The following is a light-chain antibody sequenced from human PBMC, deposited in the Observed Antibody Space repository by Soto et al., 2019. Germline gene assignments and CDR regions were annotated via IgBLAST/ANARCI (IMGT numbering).Light chain of an antibody. Sequence: QSVLTQPASVSGSPGQSITISCTGTSSDVGGYDYVSWYQQHPGKAPKLMIYKVSNRPSGVSNRFSGTKSGNTASLTISGLQAEDEAEYFCSSYTDSGTFIFGPGTKVTVL. V-gene: IGLV2-14*01. CDR3: SSYTDSGTFI. CDR1: SSDVGGYDY. CDR2: KVS. J-gene: IGLJ1*01.